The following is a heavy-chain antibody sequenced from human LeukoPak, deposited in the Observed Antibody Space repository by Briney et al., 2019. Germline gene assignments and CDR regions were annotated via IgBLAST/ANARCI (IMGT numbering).Heavy chain of an antibody. CDR3: AKLRTSGSGSYPYGMDV. CDR1: GFTFSSYG. D-gene: IGHD3-10*01. CDR2: ISGSGGTT. J-gene: IGHJ6*02. V-gene: IGHV3-23*01. Sequence: GGSLRLSCAASGFTFSSYGMHWVRQAPGKGLEWVSVISGSGGTTYYADSVKGRFTISRDNFKNTLYLQMNSLRAEDTAVYYCAKLRTSGSGSYPYGMDVWGQGTTVTVSS.